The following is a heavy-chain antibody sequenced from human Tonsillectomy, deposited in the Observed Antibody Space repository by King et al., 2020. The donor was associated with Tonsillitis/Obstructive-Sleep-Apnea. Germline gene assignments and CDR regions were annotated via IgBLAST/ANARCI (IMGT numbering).Heavy chain of an antibody. CDR2: INHGGST. CDR3: ARTSTGSSSHELYYFDS. Sequence: VQLQQWGAGLLKPSETLSLTCAVYGGSFSGYYWSWIRQPPGKGLEWNGEINHGGSTNYTPSLKSRVTISVDTSKNQFSLKLSSVSAADTAVYYCARTSTGSSSHELYYFDSWGQGTLVTVSS. CDR1: GGSFSGYY. J-gene: IGHJ4*02. D-gene: IGHD6-6*01. V-gene: IGHV4-34*01.